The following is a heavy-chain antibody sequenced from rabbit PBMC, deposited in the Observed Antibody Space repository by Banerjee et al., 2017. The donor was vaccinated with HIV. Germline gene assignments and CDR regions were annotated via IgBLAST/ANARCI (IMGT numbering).Heavy chain of an antibody. CDR1: GFSFSSGYD. D-gene: IGHD6-1*01. J-gene: IGHJ4*01. CDR3: ARNGYADYGYATNL. V-gene: IGHV1S45*01. CDR2: IDGGNSGST. Sequence: QEQLVESGGGLVTLGGSLTLTCKASGFSFSSGYDMCWVRQAPGKGLEWIACIDGGNSGSTYYANWAKGRFTISSDNAQNTVDLQLNSLTAADTATYFCARNGYADYGYATNLWGPGTLVTVS.